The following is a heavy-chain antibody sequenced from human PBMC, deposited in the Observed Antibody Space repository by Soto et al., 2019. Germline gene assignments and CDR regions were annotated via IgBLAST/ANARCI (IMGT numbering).Heavy chain of an antibody. CDR3: ARTLPNRQLFDS. Sequence: SETLSPTSTVPVGFIGGWIRQSPDKGLEWIGYIYNSGRYNYNPSLESRLTISIDTSKNQFSLRLASVTAADTAVYYCARTLPNRQLFDSWSQGTLVTVSS. CDR1: VGFIG. D-gene: IGHD1-1*01. CDR2: IYNSGRY. J-gene: IGHJ4*02. V-gene: IGHV4-59*01.